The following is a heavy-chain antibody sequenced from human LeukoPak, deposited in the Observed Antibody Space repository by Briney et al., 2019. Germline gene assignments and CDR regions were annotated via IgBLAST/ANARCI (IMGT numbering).Heavy chain of an antibody. V-gene: IGHV4-59*06. Sequence: SETLSLTCTVSGGPLSSYYWSWIRQHPGKGLERIGYIYYSGSTYYNPSLKSRVTISVDTSKNQFSLKLSSVTAADTAVYYCACTNSDYYYGMDVWGQGTTVTVSS. CDR3: ACTNSDYYYGMDV. J-gene: IGHJ6*02. CDR1: GGPLSSYY. CDR2: IYYSGST.